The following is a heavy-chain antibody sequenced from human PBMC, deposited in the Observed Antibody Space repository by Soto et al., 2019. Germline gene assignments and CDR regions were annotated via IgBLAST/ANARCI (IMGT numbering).Heavy chain of an antibody. D-gene: IGHD6-25*01. Sequence: GASVKVSCKASGDSFTKYDIHWVRQATGQGLQWMRWMNPNTGNTGFGQNCRGRVTLTRNPAISTAYMELSSLRSDDTAVYFCARRKERSGPHYFDYWGQGTLVTVSS. CDR1: GDSFTKYD. CDR3: ARRKERSGPHYFDY. CDR2: MNPNTGNT. J-gene: IGHJ4*02. V-gene: IGHV1-8*01.